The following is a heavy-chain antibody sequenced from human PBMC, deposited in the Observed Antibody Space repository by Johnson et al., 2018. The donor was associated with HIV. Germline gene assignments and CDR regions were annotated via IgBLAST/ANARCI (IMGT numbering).Heavy chain of an antibody. D-gene: IGHD6-6*01. CDR2: ISYDGSNK. CDR3: ARVGIAARFGAFDI. CDR1: GFTFSNYA. V-gene: IGHV3-30*03. J-gene: IGHJ3*02. Sequence: QEQLVESGGGLVQPGGSLRLSCAASGFTFSNYAMSWVRQAPGKGLEWVAFISYDGSNKYHTDSVKGQCTISRDNSKNTLYLQMNSLREGDTALYFCARVGIAARFGAFDIWGQGTMVTVSS.